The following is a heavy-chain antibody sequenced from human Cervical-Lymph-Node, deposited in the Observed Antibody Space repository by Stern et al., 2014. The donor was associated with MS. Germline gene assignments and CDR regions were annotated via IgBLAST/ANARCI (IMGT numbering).Heavy chain of an antibody. CDR2: ITSRGSTI. D-gene: IGHD2-8*01. J-gene: IGHJ5*02. Sequence: VQLVQSGGGLVKPGGSLKLSCAASGFSFSDSYMSWIRQAPGKGLEWVSYITSRGSTIHYADSVKGRFTISRDNAQNSLYLQMNSLRPDDTAVYYCAKVGRGVGNWFDPWGQGTLVTVSS. V-gene: IGHV3-11*01. CDR3: AKVGRGVGNWFDP. CDR1: GFSFSDSY.